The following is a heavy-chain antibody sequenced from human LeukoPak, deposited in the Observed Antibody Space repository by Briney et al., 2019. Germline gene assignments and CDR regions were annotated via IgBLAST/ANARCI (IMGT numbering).Heavy chain of an antibody. CDR3: ARVGGYDSSGFNWFDP. V-gene: IGHV4-59*01. CDR1: GGFISSYY. D-gene: IGHD3-22*01. Sequence: SETLSLTCTVSGGFISSYYWSWIRQPPGKGLEWIGYIYYSGSTNYNPSLKSRVTISVDTSKNQFSLKLSSVTAADTAVYYCARVGGYDSSGFNWFDPWGQGTLVTVSS. J-gene: IGHJ5*02. CDR2: IYYSGST.